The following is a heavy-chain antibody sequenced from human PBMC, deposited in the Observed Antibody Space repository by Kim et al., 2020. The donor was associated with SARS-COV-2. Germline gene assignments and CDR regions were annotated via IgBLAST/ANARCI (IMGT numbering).Heavy chain of an antibody. J-gene: IGHJ4*02. Sequence: GGSLRLSCAASGFTFSNAWMSWVRQAPGKGLEWVGRIKSKTDGGTTDYAAPVKGRFTISRDDSKNTLYLQMNSLKTEDTAVYYCTTDRRYYGSGSPWGQGTLVTVSS. CDR3: TTDRRYYGSGSP. CDR2: IKSKTDGGTT. V-gene: IGHV3-15*01. D-gene: IGHD3-10*01. CDR1: GFTFSNAW.